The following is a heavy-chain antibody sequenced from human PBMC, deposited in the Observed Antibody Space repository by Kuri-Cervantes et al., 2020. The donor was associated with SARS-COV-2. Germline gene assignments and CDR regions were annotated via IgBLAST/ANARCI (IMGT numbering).Heavy chain of an antibody. CDR3: ARAFEGYYYYMDV. CDR1: GFIFSDAG. J-gene: IGHJ6*03. CDR2: ISSSSSYI. V-gene: IGHV3-21*01. D-gene: IGHD3-9*01. Sequence: ETLSLTCAASGFIFSDAGMHWVRQAPGKGLEWVSPISSSSSYIYYADSVKGRFTISRDNAKNSLYLQMNSLRAEDTAVYYCARAFEGYYYYMDVWGKGTTVTVSS.